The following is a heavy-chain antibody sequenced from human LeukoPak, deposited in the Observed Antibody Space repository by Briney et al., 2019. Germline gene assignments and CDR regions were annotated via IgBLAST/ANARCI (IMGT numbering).Heavy chain of an antibody. D-gene: IGHD6-13*01. J-gene: IGHJ4*02. CDR1: GHTFTGYY. CDR2: INPNSGGT. CDR3: ARGRAAAGSPPTDY. Sequence: ASVKVSCKASGHTFTGYYMHWVRQTPGQGLEWMGWINPNSGGTNYAQKFQGRVTMARNTSISTAYMELSSLRSEDTAVYYCARGRAAAGSPPTDYWGQGTLVTVSS. V-gene: IGHV1-2*02.